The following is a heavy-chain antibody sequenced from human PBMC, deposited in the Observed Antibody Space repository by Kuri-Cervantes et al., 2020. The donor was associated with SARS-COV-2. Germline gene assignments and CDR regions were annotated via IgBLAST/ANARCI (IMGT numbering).Heavy chain of an antibody. CDR2: IAYGGSNK. D-gene: IGHD3-10*01. J-gene: IGHJ4*02. Sequence: GGSLRLSCAASGFTFSSYGMHWVRQAPGKGLEWVAVIAYGGSNKYYGNSVKGRFTISRDNSKNTLYLQMNSLRAEDTAVYYCATDRVRVVTHNFDYWGQGTLVTDSS. V-gene: IGHV3-30*03. CDR3: ATDRVRVVTHNFDY. CDR1: GFTFSSYG.